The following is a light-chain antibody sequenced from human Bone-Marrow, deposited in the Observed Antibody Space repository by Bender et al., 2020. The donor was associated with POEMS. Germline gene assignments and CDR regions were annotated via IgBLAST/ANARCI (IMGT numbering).Light chain of an antibody. J-gene: IGLJ3*02. CDR1: SSDIGNDKY. V-gene: IGLV2-14*03. Sequence: QSALTQPASVSGSPGQSITISCTGPSSDIGNDKYVAWYQHVPGMAPKLVIYDVGTRPSGVSNRFSGSKSVNTASLTISGLQAEDEADYYCSSYTSSRPWVFGGGTKLTVL. CDR3: SSYTSSRPWV. CDR2: DVG.